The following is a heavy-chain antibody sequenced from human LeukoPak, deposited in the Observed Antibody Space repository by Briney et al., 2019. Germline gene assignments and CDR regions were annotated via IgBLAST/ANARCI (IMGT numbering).Heavy chain of an antibody. Sequence: LETLSLTCAVYGGSFSGYYWSWIRQPPGKGLEWIGEIHHSGSTNYNPSLKSRVAISVDTSKNQFSLKLSSVTAADTAVYYCASPPTLWGQGTLVTVSS. CDR1: GGSFSGYY. CDR3: ASPPTL. J-gene: IGHJ4*02. V-gene: IGHV4-34*01. CDR2: IHHSGST.